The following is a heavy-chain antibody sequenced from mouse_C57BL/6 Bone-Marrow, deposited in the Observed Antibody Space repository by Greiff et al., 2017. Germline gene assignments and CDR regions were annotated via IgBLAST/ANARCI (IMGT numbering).Heavy chain of an antibody. V-gene: IGHV1-55*01. CDR2: IYPGSGST. Sequence: VQLQQPGAELVQPGASVKMSCKASGYTFTSYWITWVKQRPGQGLEWIGDIYPGSGSTNYNEKFKSKATLTVDTSSSTAYMQLSSLTSEDSAVYYCARGRYYGSSPYWYFDVWGTGTTVTVSS. J-gene: IGHJ1*03. D-gene: IGHD1-1*01. CDR3: ARGRYYGSSPYWYFDV. CDR1: GYTFTSYW.